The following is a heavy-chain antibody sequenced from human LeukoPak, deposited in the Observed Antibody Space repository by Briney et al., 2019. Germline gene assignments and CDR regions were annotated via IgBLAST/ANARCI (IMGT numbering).Heavy chain of an antibody. CDR1: GFTFSGSA. J-gene: IGHJ5*02. D-gene: IGHD2-15*01. CDR3: TRDRGTYNWFDP. CDR2: IDKKDNLYAT. V-gene: IGHV3-73*01. Sequence: GGSLKLSCAASGFTFSGSAVHWVRQSSGRGLEWVGHIDKKDNLYATAYAESVKGRFTISRDDSKDTAFLHMDSLKTEDTALYYCTRDRGTYNWFDPWGQGTLVTVSS.